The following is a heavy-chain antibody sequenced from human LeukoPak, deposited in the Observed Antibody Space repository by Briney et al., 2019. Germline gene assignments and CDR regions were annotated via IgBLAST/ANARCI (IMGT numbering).Heavy chain of an antibody. J-gene: IGHJ3*02. Sequence: PGGSLRLSCAASGFTFSSYWMHWVRQAPGKGLVWVSRTNSDGSTTSYADSVKGRFTISRDNAKNTLHLQMNSLRAEDTAAYYCARRSAARDAFDIWGQGTMVTVSS. CDR3: ARRSAARDAFDI. D-gene: IGHD6-6*01. CDR1: GFTFSSYW. V-gene: IGHV3-74*01. CDR2: TNSDGSTT.